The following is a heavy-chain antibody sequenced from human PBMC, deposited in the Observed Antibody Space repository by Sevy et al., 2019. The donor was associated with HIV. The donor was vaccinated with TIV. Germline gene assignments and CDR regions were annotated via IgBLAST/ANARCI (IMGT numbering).Heavy chain of an antibody. CDR2: IKRDGSEK. V-gene: IGHV3-7*03. CDR1: GFTFSNYW. CDR3: ARDCSSTTCLWGLDV. D-gene: IGHD2-2*01. Sequence: GGSLRLSCAASGFTFSNYWMSWVRQAPGKGLEWVAHIKRDGSEKYYVDSVKGRFSISRDNPKNSLYLQMNSLRAEDTAVYYCARDCSSTTCLWGLDVWGQGTTVTVFS. J-gene: IGHJ6*02.